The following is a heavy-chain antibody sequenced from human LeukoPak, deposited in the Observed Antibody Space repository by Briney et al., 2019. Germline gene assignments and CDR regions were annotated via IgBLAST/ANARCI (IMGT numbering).Heavy chain of an antibody. CDR3: ARMTSDSYLDY. D-gene: IGHD2-21*02. CDR2: TYPGDSDT. Sequence: RVEYLKISCEASGYSFTTYWIGWVRQMPGKGLEWMGITYPGDSDTKYSPSFQGQVTISADKSINTAYLRWSSLKASDTAMYYCARMTSDSYLDYWGQGTLVAGSS. J-gene: IGHJ4*02. V-gene: IGHV5-51*01. CDR1: GYSFTTYW.